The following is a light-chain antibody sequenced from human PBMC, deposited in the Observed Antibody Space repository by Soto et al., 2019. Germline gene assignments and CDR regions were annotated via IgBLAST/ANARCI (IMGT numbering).Light chain of an antibody. V-gene: IGKV3-15*01. CDR2: GAS. CDR3: QQYNNWPTLT. J-gene: IGKJ4*01. Sequence: DIVLTQSPGTLSLSPGERATLSCGASQSVTSNLAWYQQKPGQAPRLLIYGASTGATGIPARFSGSGSGTEFTLTISSLQSEDFAVYYCQQYNNWPTLTFGGGTKVDIK. CDR1: QSVTSN.